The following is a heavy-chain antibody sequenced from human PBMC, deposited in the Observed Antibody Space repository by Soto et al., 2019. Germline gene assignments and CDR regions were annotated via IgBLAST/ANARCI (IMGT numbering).Heavy chain of an antibody. Sequence: QVQLQESGPGLVTPSQTLSLTGTVSGGSISSGDYYGSWIRQPPGKGLEWIGYIYYSGSTFYNPSLKNRVTISLDTSKIQFSLKLSSVTAADTAVYYCVREAGDNWFDPWGQGTLVTVSS. V-gene: IGHV4-30-4*01. CDR3: VREAGDNWFDP. J-gene: IGHJ5*02. CDR2: IYYSGST. CDR1: GGSISSGDYY.